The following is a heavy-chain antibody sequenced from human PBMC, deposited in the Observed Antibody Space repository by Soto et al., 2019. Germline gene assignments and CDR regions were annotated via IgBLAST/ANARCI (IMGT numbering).Heavy chain of an antibody. CDR1: GLTFTSSA. CDR3: AAVDFGQWLRLDY. CDR2: IVVGSGNT. V-gene: IGHV1-58*01. J-gene: IGHJ4*02. D-gene: IGHD5-12*01. Sequence: SGKVSCKASGLTFTSSAVQWVRQARGQRLEWIGWIVVGSGNTNYAQKFQERVTITRDMSTSTAYMELSSLRSEDTAVYYCAAVDFGQWLRLDYWGQGTLVTVSS.